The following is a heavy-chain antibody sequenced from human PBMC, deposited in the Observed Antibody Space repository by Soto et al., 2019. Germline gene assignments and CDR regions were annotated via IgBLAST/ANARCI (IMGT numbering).Heavy chain of an antibody. J-gene: IGHJ4*02. CDR2: ISSSSSTI. CDR1: GFTFSTYS. D-gene: IGHD3-9*01. CDR3: ARDRDWAFDF. Sequence: PGGSLRLSCAASGFTFSTYSMNWVRQAPGKGLEWVSYISSSSSTIFYTDSVKGRFTVPRDNAQNSLFLLMNSLRAEDTATYYCARDRDWAFDFWGQGALVTVSS. V-gene: IGHV3-48*04.